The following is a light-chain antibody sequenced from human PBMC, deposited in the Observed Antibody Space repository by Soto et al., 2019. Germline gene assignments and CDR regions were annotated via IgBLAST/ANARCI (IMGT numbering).Light chain of an antibody. CDR1: QSVSSSY. J-gene: IGKJ1*01. CDR2: GAS. Sequence: EIVLTQSPGTLSLSPGERATLSCRAGQSVSSSYLAWYQQKPGQAPRLLIYGASSRATGIPVRFSGSGSGTDFTLTISRLEPEDFAVYYCQQYGSSPWTFGQGTKVEIK. CDR3: QQYGSSPWT. V-gene: IGKV3-20*01.